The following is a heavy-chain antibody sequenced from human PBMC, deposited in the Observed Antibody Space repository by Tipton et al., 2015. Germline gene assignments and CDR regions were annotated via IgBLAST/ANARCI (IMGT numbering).Heavy chain of an antibody. Sequence: TLSLTCTVSDGSISSGKYYWSWIRQHPGKGLEWIGYIYYSGNTYYNPSLKSRVTISVDTSKSQFSLKLTSVTAADTAVYYCARVKVATMLYYFDYWGQGTLVTVSS. CDR3: ARVKVATMLYYFDY. CDR1: DGSISSGKYY. J-gene: IGHJ4*02. D-gene: IGHD5-12*01. CDR2: IYYSGNT. V-gene: IGHV4-31*03.